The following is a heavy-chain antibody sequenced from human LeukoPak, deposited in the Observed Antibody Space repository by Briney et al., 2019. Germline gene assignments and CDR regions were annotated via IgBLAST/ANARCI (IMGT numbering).Heavy chain of an antibody. V-gene: IGHV3-7*01. J-gene: IGHJ4*02. D-gene: IGHD6-19*01. CDR1: GFTFSSYW. CDR3: ARGGWPYYFDY. Sequence: GGCLRLSRAASGFTFSSYWMSCVRQAPGKGLEGVANIKQDGSEKYYVDSVKGRFTISRDNAKNSLYLQMNSLRAEDTAVYYCARGGWPYYFDYWGQGTLVTVSS. CDR2: IKQDGSEK.